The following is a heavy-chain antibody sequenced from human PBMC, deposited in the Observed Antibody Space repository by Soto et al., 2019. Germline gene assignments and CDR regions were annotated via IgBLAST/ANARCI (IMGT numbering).Heavy chain of an antibody. CDR2: VFYTGFT. CDR3: ATSQKGYNWNYFDH. Sequence: EPLSLTCTVSGGSIIGRDYYWGWLSQSPGKGPEWIGSVFYTGFTSYNPSLESRVSVSVDTSKNQFSLKVSGVSAADTAVYYCATSQKGYNWNYFDHWGQGDLVTVSS. D-gene: IGHD1-20*01. V-gene: IGHV4-39*01. CDR1: GGSIIGRDYY. J-gene: IGHJ4*02.